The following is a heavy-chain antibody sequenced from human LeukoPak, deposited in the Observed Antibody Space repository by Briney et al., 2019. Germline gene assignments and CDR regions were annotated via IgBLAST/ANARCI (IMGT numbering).Heavy chain of an antibody. CDR3: ARESTPEYYFDY. CDR2: ISYDGSNK. Sequence: GGSLRLSCAASGFTFSSYAMHWVRQAPGKGLEWVAVISYDGSNKYYADSVKGRFTISRDNSKNTLYLQMNSLRAEDTGVYYCARESTPEYYFDYWGQGTLVTVSS. CDR1: GFTFSSYA. J-gene: IGHJ4*02. V-gene: IGHV3-30*04.